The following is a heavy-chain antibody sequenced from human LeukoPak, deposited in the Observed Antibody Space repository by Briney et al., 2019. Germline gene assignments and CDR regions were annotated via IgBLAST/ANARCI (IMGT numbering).Heavy chain of an antibody. V-gene: IGHV1-69*13. CDR1: GGTFSSYA. D-gene: IGHD3-10*01. Sequence: ASVKVSCKASGGTFSSYAISWVRQAPGQGLEWMGGIIPIFGTANYAQKFQGRVTITADESTSTAYMELSSLRSDDTAVYYCARAVPITMVRGVIDLWDYYYSYMDVWGKGTTVTVSS. J-gene: IGHJ6*03. CDR3: ARAVPITMVRGVIDLWDYYYSYMDV. CDR2: IIPIFGTA.